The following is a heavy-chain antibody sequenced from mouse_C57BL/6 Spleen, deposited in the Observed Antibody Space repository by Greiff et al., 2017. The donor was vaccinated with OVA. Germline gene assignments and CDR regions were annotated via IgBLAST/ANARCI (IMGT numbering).Heavy chain of an antibody. CDR2: IYPGDGDT. V-gene: IGHV1-80*01. CDR1: GYAFSSYW. Sequence: QVQLQQSGAELVKPGASVTISCKASGYAFSSYWMNWVKQRPGQGLEWIGQIYPGDGDTNYNGKFKGKATLTADKSSSPAYMQLSSLTSVDSAVYLCAREDGPPFGYWGQGTTLTVSS. CDR3: AREDGPPFGY. J-gene: IGHJ2*01. D-gene: IGHD1-1*01.